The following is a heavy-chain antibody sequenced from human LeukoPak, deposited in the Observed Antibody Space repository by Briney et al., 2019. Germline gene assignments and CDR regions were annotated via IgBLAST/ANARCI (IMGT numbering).Heavy chain of an antibody. CDR2: FSAYNGNT. J-gene: IGHJ5*02. Sequence: GASVKVSCKASGYTFTSYGISSVRQAPGQGIEWMGWFSAYNGNTNYAQKLQGRVTMTTDTSTSTAYMELRSLRSDDTAVYYCARDKSSFGGSYYPGDRWFDPWGQGTVVTVSS. CDR3: ARDKSSFGGSYYPGDRWFDP. D-gene: IGHD1-26*01. V-gene: IGHV1-18*01. CDR1: GYTFTSYG.